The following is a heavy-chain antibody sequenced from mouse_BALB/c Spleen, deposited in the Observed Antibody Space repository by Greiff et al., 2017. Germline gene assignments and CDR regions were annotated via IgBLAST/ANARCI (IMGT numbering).Heavy chain of an antibody. V-gene: IGHV5-17*02. CDR2: ISSGSSTI. CDR3: ARSRDSWFAY. J-gene: IGHJ3*01. CDR1: GFTFSSFG. Sequence: DVHLVESGGGLVQPGGSRKLSCAASGFTFSSFGMHWVRQAPEKGLEWVAYISSGSSTIYYADTVKGRFTISRDNPKNTLFLQMTSLRSEDTAMYYCARSRDSWFAYWGQGTLVTVAA.